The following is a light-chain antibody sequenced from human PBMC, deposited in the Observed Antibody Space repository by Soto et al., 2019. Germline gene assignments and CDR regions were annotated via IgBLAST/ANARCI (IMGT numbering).Light chain of an antibody. Sequence: EIVMTPSPATLSVSPGERATLSCRASQSVRINLAWYQQGPGQAPRLLIYGASTRATGIPARFSGSGSGTEFTLTISSLQSEDFAVYYCQQRNNWPRTFGQGTKVDIK. J-gene: IGKJ1*01. CDR1: QSVRIN. V-gene: IGKV3-15*01. CDR3: QQRNNWPRT. CDR2: GAS.